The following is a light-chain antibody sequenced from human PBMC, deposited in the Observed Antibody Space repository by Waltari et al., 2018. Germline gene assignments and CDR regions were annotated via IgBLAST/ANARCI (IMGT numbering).Light chain of an antibody. V-gene: IGKV3-11*01. CDR3: QQRSNWPRT. J-gene: IGKJ1*01. CDR2: SAS. CDR1: QSVTNS. Sequence: EIVLTQSPDTLSLSPGERATLPSRASQSVTNSLAWYQQKPGQAPRLLIYSASTRATGVPARFSGSGSGTDFTLTISSLEPEDFAVYYCQQRSNWPRTFGQGTKVEIK.